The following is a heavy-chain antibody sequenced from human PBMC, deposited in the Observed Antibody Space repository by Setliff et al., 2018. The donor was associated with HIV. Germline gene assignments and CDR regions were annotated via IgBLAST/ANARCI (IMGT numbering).Heavy chain of an antibody. D-gene: IGHD6-19*01. V-gene: IGHV1-2*02. CDR3: ARKYTGGPLDY. CDR1: GYTFTDYF. Sequence: ASVKVSCKASGYTFTDYFMHWVRQAPGQGLEWMGWISPNNGDTTIPQRFRGRVTMTRDTSINTAYLELSGLRSDDTAVYFCARKYTGGPLDYWGQGTLVTVSS. J-gene: IGHJ4*02. CDR2: ISPNNGDT.